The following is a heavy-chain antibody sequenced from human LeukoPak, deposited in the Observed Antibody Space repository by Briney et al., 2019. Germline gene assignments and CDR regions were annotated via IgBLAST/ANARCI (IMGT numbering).Heavy chain of an antibody. Sequence: GGSLRLSWAASGFTFSSYGMHWVRQAPGKGLEWVAVISYDGSNKYYADSVKGRFTISRGNSKNTLYLQMNSLRAEDTAVYYCATPKDDAFDIWGQGTMVTVSS. CDR3: ATPKDDAFDI. V-gene: IGHV3-30*03. J-gene: IGHJ3*02. CDR2: ISYDGSNK. CDR1: GFTFSSYG.